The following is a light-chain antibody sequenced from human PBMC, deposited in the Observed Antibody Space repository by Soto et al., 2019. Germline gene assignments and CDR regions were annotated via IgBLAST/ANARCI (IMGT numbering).Light chain of an antibody. CDR1: SSDVGYYNY. V-gene: IGLV2-11*01. J-gene: IGLJ1*01. Sequence: QSALTQPRSVSGSPGQSVTISCTGTSSDVGYYNYVSWYQQHPGKAPKVMIYDVSKRPSGVPDRFSGSKSGNTASLTISGLQAEDEADYYCCSYAGSVTYVFGTGTKLTVL. CDR2: DVS. CDR3: CSYAGSVTYV.